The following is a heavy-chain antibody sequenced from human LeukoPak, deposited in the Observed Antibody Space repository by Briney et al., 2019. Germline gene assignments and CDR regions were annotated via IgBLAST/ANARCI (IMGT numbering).Heavy chain of an antibody. D-gene: IGHD6-13*01. CDR1: GYTFTSYG. Sequence: GASVKVSCKASGYTFTSYGISWVRQAPGQGLEWMGWISAYNGNTNSAQKLPGRVTMTPDTSTSTAYMELRSLRSDDTAVYYCAREGAGYSRSWSEFDCWGQGTLVTVSS. J-gene: IGHJ4*02. CDR2: ISAYNGNT. V-gene: IGHV1-18*04. CDR3: AREGAGYSRSWSEFDC.